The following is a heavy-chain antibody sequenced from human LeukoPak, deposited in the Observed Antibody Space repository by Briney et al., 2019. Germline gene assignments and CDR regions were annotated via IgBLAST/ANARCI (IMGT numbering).Heavy chain of an antibody. CDR3: AIGQQLAYFDY. D-gene: IGHD6-13*01. CDR1: GFTFSSYG. Sequence: PGRSLRLSCAASGFTFSSYGMHWVRQAPGKGLEWVSGISGSGSSTYYVDSVKGRFTISRDNSKNTLYLQMNSLRAEDTAVYYCAIGQQLAYFDYWGQGTLVTVSS. CDR2: ISGSGSST. J-gene: IGHJ4*02. V-gene: IGHV3-23*01.